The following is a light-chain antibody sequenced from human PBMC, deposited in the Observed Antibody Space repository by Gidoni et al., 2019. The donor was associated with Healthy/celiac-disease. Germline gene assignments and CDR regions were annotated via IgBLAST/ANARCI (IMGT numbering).Light chain of an antibody. CDR2: EGS. V-gene: IGLV2-23*01. J-gene: IGLJ2*01. Sequence: QSALTQPASVSGAPGQSINISCTGTSSDVGSYKLVSWYPQPTGKAPKLMIYEGSKRPSGVSNRFSCSKSGNTASLTISGLQAEDEADYYCCSYAGSSTLVFGGGTKLTVL. CDR1: SSDVGSYKL. CDR3: CSYAGSSTLV.